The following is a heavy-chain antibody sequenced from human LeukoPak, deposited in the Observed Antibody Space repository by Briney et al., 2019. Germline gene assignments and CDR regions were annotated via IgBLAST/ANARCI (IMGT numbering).Heavy chain of an antibody. CDR3: ARDPGVVVPAGARGFDP. J-gene: IGHJ5*02. CDR2: IYHSGST. D-gene: IGHD2-2*01. V-gene: IGHV4-38-2*02. Sequence: SETLSLTCAVSGYSLSSGYYWGWIRQPPGKGLEWIGSIYHSGSTYYNPSLKSRVTISVDTSKNQFSLKLSSVTAADTAVYYCARDPGVVVPAGARGFDPWGQGTLVTVSS. CDR1: GYSLSSGYY.